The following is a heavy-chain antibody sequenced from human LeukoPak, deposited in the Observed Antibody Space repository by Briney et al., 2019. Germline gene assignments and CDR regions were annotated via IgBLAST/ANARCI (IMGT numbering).Heavy chain of an antibody. CDR3: ARDPDRSTYGMDV. Sequence: GGSLRLSCAASGFTFSNYWMHWVRQAPGKGLECVATINTDGNEKSYVDSVKGRFTISRDNAKNSLYLQMNSLRVEDTAVYYCARDPDRSTYGMDVWGQGTTVTVSS. J-gene: IGHJ6*02. D-gene: IGHD1-14*01. CDR2: INTDGNEK. CDR1: GFTFSNYW. V-gene: IGHV3-7*01.